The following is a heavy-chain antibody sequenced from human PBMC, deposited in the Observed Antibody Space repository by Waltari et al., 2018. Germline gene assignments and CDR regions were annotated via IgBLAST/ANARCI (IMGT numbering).Heavy chain of an antibody. V-gene: IGHV3-13*01. D-gene: IGHD1-1*01. CDR2: IGTYGNT. J-gene: IGHJ3*02. CDR1: GFTFSPYV. Sequence: EVQLVESGGGLVQPGGSLRLSCAASGFTFSPYVMHWVRQGTGKRLEGDSAIGTYGNTFDIDSVKGRFTISRENAKSSLYLQMNSLRAEDTAMYYCAGVNWNDRTFAIWGQGTLVTVSS. CDR3: AGVNWNDRTFAI.